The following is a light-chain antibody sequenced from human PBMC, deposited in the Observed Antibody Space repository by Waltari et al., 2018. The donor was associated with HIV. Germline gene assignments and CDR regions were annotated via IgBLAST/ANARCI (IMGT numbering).Light chain of an antibody. V-gene: IGLV10-54*01. CDR2: RNN. J-gene: IGLJ2*01. Sequence: QAVLTQPPSVSNDLRQTAILPCTGTSDHVGKQGPAWLPQYQGRPPKLLSYRNNNRPSGISERFSAFRSGDTAFLTITGLQPEDEADYYCSSWDFSLNAWVFGGGTKLTVL. CDR1: SDHVGKQG. CDR3: SSWDFSLNAWV.